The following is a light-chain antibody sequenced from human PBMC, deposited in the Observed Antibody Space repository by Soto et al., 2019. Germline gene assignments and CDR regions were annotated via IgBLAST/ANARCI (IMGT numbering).Light chain of an antibody. CDR1: RRLTTN. V-gene: IGKV3-15*01. CDR3: QQYDAWPLT. J-gene: IGKJ5*01. Sequence: EVVMTQSPGTLSVSPGGRATLSCRASRRLTTNLAWYKKKPCQAPRLLIHHASTRAPGIPARFSGSGSGPEFPHTISSLQSEDFAVYYCQQYDAWPLTFGQGTRLETK. CDR2: HAS.